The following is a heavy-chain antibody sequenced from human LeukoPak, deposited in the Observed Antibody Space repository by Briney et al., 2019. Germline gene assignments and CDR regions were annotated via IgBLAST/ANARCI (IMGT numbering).Heavy chain of an antibody. J-gene: IGHJ4*02. Sequence: GGSLRLSCAASGFTFSTYAMTWVRQAPGKGLEWVSSMSSGGTYIYYADSVRGRFTISRDNAKDSLFLLMNSLRVEDTAVCYCARGRPTGSSRRFIVQWGQGTLVSVSS. CDR1: GFTFSTYA. CDR3: ARGRPTGSSRRFIVQ. V-gene: IGHV3-21*06. CDR2: MSSGGTYI. D-gene: IGHD1-26*01.